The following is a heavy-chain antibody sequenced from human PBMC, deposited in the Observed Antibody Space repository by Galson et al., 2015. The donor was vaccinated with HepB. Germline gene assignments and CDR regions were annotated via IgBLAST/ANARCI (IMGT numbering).Heavy chain of an antibody. J-gene: IGHJ3*02. V-gene: IGHV1-3*01. CDR1: GYTFIDYA. D-gene: IGHD4-11*01. CDR3: AKTTASADYQLIRVPAFDI. Sequence: SVKVSCKASGYTFIDYAVHWVRQAPGQRLEWMGWINVVNGNTRYSQNFQGRVSIIADTSAGTAYMELNSLTYEDTALYYCAKTTASADYQLIRVPAFDIWGQGTMVTVSS. CDR2: INVVNGNT.